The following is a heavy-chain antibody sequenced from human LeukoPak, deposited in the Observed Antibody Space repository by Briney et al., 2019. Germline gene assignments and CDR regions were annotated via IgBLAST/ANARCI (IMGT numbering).Heavy chain of an antibody. J-gene: IGHJ4*02. Sequence: SETLSLTCTVSGGSISGYYWTWIRQPPGKGLEWIGYIYYSGSTYYNPSLKSRVTISVDTSKNQFSLKLSSVTAADTAVYFCARSGIRWDLYYFDYWGQGTLVTVSS. CDR3: ARSGIRWDLYYFDY. CDR1: GGSISGYY. CDR2: IYYSGST. D-gene: IGHD1-26*01. V-gene: IGHV4-59*12.